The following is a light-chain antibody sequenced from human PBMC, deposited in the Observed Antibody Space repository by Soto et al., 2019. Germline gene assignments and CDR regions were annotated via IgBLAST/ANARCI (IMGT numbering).Light chain of an antibody. V-gene: IGKV4-1*01. Sequence: DIVMTQSPDSLAVSLGERATINCKSSQTILYSSNNKNYLAWYQHKPGQPPKLLIYWASTRESGVPDRFSGSGSETDFTLSVSSVQAEDVAVYYCQQYYSTRLTFGGGTKVEIK. CDR3: QQYYSTRLT. CDR2: WAS. CDR1: QTILYSSNNKNY. J-gene: IGKJ4*01.